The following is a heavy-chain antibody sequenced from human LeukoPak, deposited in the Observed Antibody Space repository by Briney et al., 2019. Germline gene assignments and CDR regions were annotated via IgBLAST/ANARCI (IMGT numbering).Heavy chain of an antibody. CDR3: ARDYDSSGAIDY. J-gene: IGHJ4*02. Sequence: ASVKVSCKASGYTLTGYYMHWVRQAPGQGLEWMGWINPNSGGTNYAQKLQGRVTMTTDTSTTTAYMELRSLRSDDTAVYYCARDYDSSGAIDYWGQGTPVTVSS. CDR1: GYTLTGYY. V-gene: IGHV1-2*02. D-gene: IGHD3-22*01. CDR2: INPNSGGT.